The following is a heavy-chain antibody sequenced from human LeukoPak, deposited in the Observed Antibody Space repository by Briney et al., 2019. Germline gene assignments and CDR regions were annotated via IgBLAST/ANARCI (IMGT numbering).Heavy chain of an antibody. CDR3: ARGRAVAEY. Sequence: SETLSLTCTVSGGSISNYSWSWIRQPAGKGLEWIGRINTSGSTNYNPSLKSRVTMSADTSKNQFSLQLSSVTATDTAVYYCARGRAVAEYWGQGTLVTVSS. CDR2: INTSGST. J-gene: IGHJ4*02. D-gene: IGHD6-19*01. V-gene: IGHV4-4*07. CDR1: GGSISNYS.